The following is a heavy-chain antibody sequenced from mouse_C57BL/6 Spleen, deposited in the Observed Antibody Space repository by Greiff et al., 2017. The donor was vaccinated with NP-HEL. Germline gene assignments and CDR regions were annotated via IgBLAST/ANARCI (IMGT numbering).Heavy chain of an antibody. Sequence: QVQLKQSGPELVKPGASVKISCKASGYAFSSSWMNWVKQRPGKGLEWIGRIYPGDGDTNYNGKFKGKATLTADKSSSTAYMQLSSLTSEDSAVYFCARGGQLRLFDYWGQGTTLTVSS. CDR1: GYAFSSSW. V-gene: IGHV1-82*01. CDR3: ARGGQLRLFDY. D-gene: IGHD3-2*02. CDR2: IYPGDGDT. J-gene: IGHJ2*01.